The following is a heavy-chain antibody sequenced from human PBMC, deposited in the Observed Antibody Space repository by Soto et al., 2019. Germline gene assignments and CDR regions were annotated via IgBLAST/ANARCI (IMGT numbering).Heavy chain of an antibody. J-gene: IGHJ5*02. CDR3: AANTGAYYDFWSGYDDPTAFDP. CDR2: IVVGSGNT. D-gene: IGHD3-3*01. V-gene: IGHV1-58*02. CDR1: GFTFTSSA. Sequence: SVKVSCKASGFTFTSSAMQWVRQARGQRLEWIGWIVVGSGNTNYAQKFQERVTITRDMSTSTAHMELSSLRSEDTAVYYCAANTGAYYDFWSGYDDPTAFDPWGQGTLVTVSS.